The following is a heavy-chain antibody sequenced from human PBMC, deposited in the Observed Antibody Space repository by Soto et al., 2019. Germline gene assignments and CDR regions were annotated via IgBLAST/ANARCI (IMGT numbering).Heavy chain of an antibody. D-gene: IGHD3-16*01. CDR1: GGSISSGGYS. CDR3: ARVHRGGYYYYGMDV. Sequence: LSLTCAVSGGSISSGGYSWSWIRQPPGKGLEWIGYIYHSGSTYYNPSLKSRVTISVDRSKNQFSLKLSSVTAADTAVYYCARVHRGGYYYYGMDVWGQGTTVTVSS. J-gene: IGHJ6*02. CDR2: IYHSGST. V-gene: IGHV4-30-2*01.